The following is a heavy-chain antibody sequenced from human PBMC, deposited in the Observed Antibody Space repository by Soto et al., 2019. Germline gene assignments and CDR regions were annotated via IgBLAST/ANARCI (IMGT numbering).Heavy chain of an antibody. Sequence: SETLSLTCTVSGGSISSYYWSWIRQPPGKGLEWIGYIYYSGSTNYNPSLKSRVTISVDTSKNQFSLKLSSVTAADTAVYYCARGDWKYAGYYSGMDVWGQGTTVTVYS. CDR3: ARGDWKYAGYYSGMDV. CDR2: IYYSGST. CDR1: GGSISSYY. V-gene: IGHV4-59*01. D-gene: IGHD1-7*01. J-gene: IGHJ6*02.